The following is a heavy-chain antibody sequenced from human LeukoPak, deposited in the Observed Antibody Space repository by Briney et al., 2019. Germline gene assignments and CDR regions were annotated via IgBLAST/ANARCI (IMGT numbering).Heavy chain of an antibody. Sequence: GGSLRLSCAASGFTFSSYAMHWVRQAPGKGLEWVAVISYDGSNKYYADSVKGRFTISRDNSKSTLYLQMNSLRAEDTAVYYCARDPSPYESSGYHWYYFDYWGQGTLVTVSS. CDR3: ARDPSPYESSGYHWYYFDY. V-gene: IGHV3-30-3*01. CDR1: GFTFSSYA. CDR2: ISYDGSNK. J-gene: IGHJ4*02. D-gene: IGHD3-22*01.